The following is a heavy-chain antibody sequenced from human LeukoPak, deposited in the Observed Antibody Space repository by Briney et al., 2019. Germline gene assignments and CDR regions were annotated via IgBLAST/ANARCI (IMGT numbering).Heavy chain of an antibody. Sequence: SETLSLTCAVYSGSISSGGYYWSWIRQPPGKGLEWIGYIYHSGSTYYNPSLKSRVTISVDRSKNQLSLKLNSVTAADTAFYYCARDGAGAAAGSWFDSWGQGTLVTVSS. CDR3: ARDGAGAAAGSWFDS. CDR1: SGSISSGGYY. D-gene: IGHD6-13*01. J-gene: IGHJ5*01. V-gene: IGHV4-30-2*01. CDR2: IYHSGST.